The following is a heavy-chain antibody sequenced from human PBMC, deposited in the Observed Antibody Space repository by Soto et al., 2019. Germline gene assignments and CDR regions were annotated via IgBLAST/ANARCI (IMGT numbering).Heavy chain of an antibody. J-gene: IGHJ4*02. CDR2: INPSAGST. Sequence: SSVKVSCKASGYTFTSYYMHWVRQAPGQGLEWMGIINPSAGSTSYAQKFQGRVTMTTDKSTITVYMELSSLRSEDTALYSCARDSYSGSYSCDYWGQGTLVTVSS. V-gene: IGHV1-46*01. CDR3: ARDSYSGSYSCDY. CDR1: GYTFTSYY. D-gene: IGHD1-26*01.